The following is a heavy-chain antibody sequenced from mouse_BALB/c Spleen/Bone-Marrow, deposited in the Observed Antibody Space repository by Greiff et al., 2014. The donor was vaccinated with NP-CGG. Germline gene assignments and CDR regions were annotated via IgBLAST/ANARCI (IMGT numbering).Heavy chain of an antibody. D-gene: IGHD1-1*01. CDR2: IYPGDGET. V-gene: IGHV1-82*01. CDR3: ATMVVAPMDY. CDR1: GHAFSSSW. Sequence: QVQLQQSGPELVKPGASVKISCKGSGHAFSSSWMNWVKWRPGQGLEWIGRIYPGDGETNYNGKFKGKATLTADKSSSTAYMQLSSLTSVDSAVYFCATMVVAPMDYWGQGTSVTVSS. J-gene: IGHJ4*01.